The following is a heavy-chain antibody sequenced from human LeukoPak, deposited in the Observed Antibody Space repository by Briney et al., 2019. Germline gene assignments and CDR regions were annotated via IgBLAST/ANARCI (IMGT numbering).Heavy chain of an antibody. D-gene: IGHD2-21*02. CDR3: ARHLKVTGQNWFDP. J-gene: IGHJ5*02. Sequence: SETLSLTCTVSGGSISSGSYYWGWIRQPPGKGLEWIGSIYYSGSTYYNPSLKSRVTISVDTSKNQFSLKLSSVTAADTAVYYCARHLKVTGQNWFDPWGQGTLVTVSS. V-gene: IGHV4-39*01. CDR1: GGSISSGSYY. CDR2: IYYSGST.